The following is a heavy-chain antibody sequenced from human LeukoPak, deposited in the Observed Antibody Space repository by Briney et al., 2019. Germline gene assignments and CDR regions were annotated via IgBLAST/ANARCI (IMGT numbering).Heavy chain of an antibody. V-gene: IGHV3-23*01. CDR3: AKWGDYDVLTGYYVSDY. Sequence: GGSLGLSCAASGFTFSNYAMSWVRQAPGKGLEWVSAITGSGGNTYYADSVKGRFTISRDNSKNTVFLQMNSLRAEDTAVYYCAKWGDYDVLTGYYVSDYWGQGTLVTVSS. CDR2: ITGSGGNT. D-gene: IGHD3-9*01. J-gene: IGHJ4*02. CDR1: GFTFSNYA.